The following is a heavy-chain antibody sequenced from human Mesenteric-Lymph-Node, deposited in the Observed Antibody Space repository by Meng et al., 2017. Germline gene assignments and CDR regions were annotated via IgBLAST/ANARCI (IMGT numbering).Heavy chain of an antibody. CDR3: ARQPTTVTSPFDY. J-gene: IGHJ4*02. Sequence: QLQLQESGPGLVKPSETLSLTCTVSGGSINSNAYYWGWIRQPPGKGLEWIGSVYYSGSAYYNPSLKSRVALSIDTSKNQFSLNLNSVTAADSALYYCARQPTTVTSPFDYWGQGTLVTVSS. V-gene: IGHV4-39*01. CDR1: GGSINSNAYY. D-gene: IGHD4-17*01. CDR2: VYYSGSA.